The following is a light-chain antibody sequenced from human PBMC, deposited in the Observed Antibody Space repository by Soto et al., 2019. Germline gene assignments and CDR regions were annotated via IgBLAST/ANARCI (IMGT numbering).Light chain of an antibody. Sequence: QSVLTQPASVSGSPGQSITISCTGTSSDVGGYNYVSWYQQHPGKAPKLMIYEVSNRPSGVSNRFSGSKSGNTASLTISGLQAEDEAEYFCNSYGSTSTRYVFGTGTKVTVL. V-gene: IGLV2-14*01. J-gene: IGLJ1*01. CDR3: NSYGSTSTRYV. CDR2: EVS. CDR1: SSDVGGYNY.